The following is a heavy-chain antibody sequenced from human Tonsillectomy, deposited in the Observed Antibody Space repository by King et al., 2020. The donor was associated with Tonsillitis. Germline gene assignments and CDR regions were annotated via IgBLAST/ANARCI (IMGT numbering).Heavy chain of an antibody. Sequence: VQLVESGGGVVQPGRSLRLSCAASVFSLSSWGMHWVRQAPGKGLEWVAVMWYVGSKKDYADSVKGRFTISRDISKSTLYVQMNSLRAEDTAVYYCARDGGIGLDYWGQGTLVAVSS. CDR2: MWYVGSKK. CDR1: VFSLSSWG. J-gene: IGHJ4*02. D-gene: IGHD3-16*01. CDR3: ARDGGIGLDY. V-gene: IGHV3-33*08.